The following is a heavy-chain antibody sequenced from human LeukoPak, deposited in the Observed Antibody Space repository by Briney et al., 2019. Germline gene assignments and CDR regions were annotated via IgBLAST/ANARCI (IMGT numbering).Heavy chain of an antibody. CDR2: IKSKTDGGTT. V-gene: IGHV3-15*01. CDR3: TSDQNDYGEYYFDY. D-gene: IGHD4-17*01. J-gene: IGHJ4*02. Sequence: GGSLRLSCAASGFTFSNAWMSWVRQAPGKGLEWVGRIKSKTDGGTTDYAAPVKGRFTISRDDSKNTLYLQMYSLKTEDTAVYYCTSDQNDYGEYYFDYWGQGTLVTVSS. CDR1: GFTFSNAW.